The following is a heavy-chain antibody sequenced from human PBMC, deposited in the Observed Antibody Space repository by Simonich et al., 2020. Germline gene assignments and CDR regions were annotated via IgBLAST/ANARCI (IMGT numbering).Heavy chain of an antibody. J-gene: IGHJ6*03. CDR1: GYTFTGYY. CDR3: ARGGVQYYYYYMDV. V-gene: IGHV1-2*02. CDR2: TNPNWGGT. Sequence: QVQLVQSGAEVKKPGASVKGSCKASGYTFTGYYMPWVRQAPGKRLGWMGWTNPNWGGTNYAQKFQGRVTMTRDTSISTAYMELSRMRSDDTAVYYCARGGVQYYYYYMDVWGKGTTVTVSS. D-gene: IGHD3-3*01.